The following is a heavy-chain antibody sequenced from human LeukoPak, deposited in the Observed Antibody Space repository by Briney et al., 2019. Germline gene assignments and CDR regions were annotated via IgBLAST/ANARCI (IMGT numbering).Heavy chain of an antibody. CDR3: ARGRVSSSTWYCTYYYDFYMDV. V-gene: IGHV4-38-2*02. Sequence: SETLSLTRTLSVYSISIGYYWGWTRQPPGKGLEWIGSIFHSGSTYYNPSLKSRLTISVDTSKNRFSLKLRSVTAADTAVYFCARGRVSSSTWYCTYYYDFYMDVWGKGTTVTVSS. CDR2: IFHSGST. CDR1: VYSISIGYY. J-gene: IGHJ6*03. D-gene: IGHD2-15*01.